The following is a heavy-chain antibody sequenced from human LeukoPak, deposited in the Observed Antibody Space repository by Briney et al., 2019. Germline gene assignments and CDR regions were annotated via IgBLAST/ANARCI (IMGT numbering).Heavy chain of an antibody. J-gene: IGHJ3*02. V-gene: IGHV1-69*11. Sequence: SVRVSCKASGGTFSTLAINWVRQAPGQGLEWMGRIIPILGQTNYALKFQGRVTVTADESTNTAYMDLSGLRSEDTAVYYCAKVRGSDAFDIWGQGTLVTVSS. D-gene: IGHD3-10*01. CDR2: IIPILGQT. CDR3: AKVRGSDAFDI. CDR1: GGTFSTLA.